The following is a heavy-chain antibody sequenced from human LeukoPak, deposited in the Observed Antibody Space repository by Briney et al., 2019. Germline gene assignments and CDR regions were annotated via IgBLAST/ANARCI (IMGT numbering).Heavy chain of an antibody. D-gene: IGHD3-10*01. CDR1: VFSFSNAW. CDR2: IKSKGDGGTT. J-gene: IGHJ3*02. CDR3: TLYYNAFDI. V-gene: IGHV3-15*01. Sequence: TGGSLRLSCAASVFSFSNAWMSWVRQAPGKGVEWVGRIKSKGDGGTTDYAAPVKGRFTISRDDSKNTLYLQMNSLKTEDAAVYYCTLYYNAFDIWGQGTMVTVSS.